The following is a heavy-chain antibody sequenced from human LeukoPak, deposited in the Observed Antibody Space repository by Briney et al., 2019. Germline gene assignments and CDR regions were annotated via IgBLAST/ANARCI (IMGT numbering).Heavy chain of an antibody. D-gene: IGHD5-24*01. CDR1: GGPFSGYY. Sequence: SETLSLTCAVYGGPFSGYYWSWIRQPPGKGLEWIGEINHSGSTNYNPSLKSRVTISVDTSKNQFSLKLSSVTAADTAVYYCARDRRRDGYNDWGQGTLVTVSS. V-gene: IGHV4-34*01. CDR2: INHSGST. CDR3: ARDRRRDGYND. J-gene: IGHJ4*02.